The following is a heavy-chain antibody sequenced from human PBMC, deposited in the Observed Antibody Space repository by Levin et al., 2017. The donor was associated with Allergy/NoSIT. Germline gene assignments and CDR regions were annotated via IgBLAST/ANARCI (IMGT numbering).Heavy chain of an antibody. D-gene: IGHD6-19*01. V-gene: IGHV3-15*01. J-gene: IGHJ4*02. Sequence: PSETLSLTCAASGFIFSNAWMSWVRQAPGKGLEWVGRIKSKTDGGTTDYAAPVKGRFTVSRDDSKNTLYLQMSSLKTEDTAVYFCITDGRYISGFFREYFDQWGQGTLVTVSS. CDR3: ITDGRYISGFFREYFDQ. CDR2: IKSKTDGGTT. CDR1: GFIFSNAW.